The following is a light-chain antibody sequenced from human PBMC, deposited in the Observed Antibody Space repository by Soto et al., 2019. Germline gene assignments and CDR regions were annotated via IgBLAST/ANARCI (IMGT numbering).Light chain of an antibody. CDR3: CSYAGTTTFYV. Sequence: QSVLTQPPSVSGSPGQSITISCTGTSSDVGRYNLVSWYQHHPGKAPKLIIYDVTQWPSGASNRFSGSKSGNTASLTIFGLQAEDEADYYCCSYAGTTTFYVFGTGTKVTVL. V-gene: IGLV2-23*02. CDR2: DVT. J-gene: IGLJ1*01. CDR1: SSDVGRYNL.